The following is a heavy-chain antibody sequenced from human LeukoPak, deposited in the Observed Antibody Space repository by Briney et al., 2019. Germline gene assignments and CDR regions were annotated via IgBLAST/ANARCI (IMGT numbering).Heavy chain of an antibody. CDR1: GFYFSGYS. CDR2: INWNSGVI. Sequence: PGGSLRLSCAASGFYFSGYSMNWVRQAPGKGLEWVGGINWNSGVIAYGASVKGRSTISRDNARNSLYLQVDSLRFEDTALYYCAKDLAVGTTPRVYAFDVWGQGALVTVSS. V-gene: IGHV3-9*01. CDR3: AKDLAVGTTPRVYAFDV. J-gene: IGHJ3*01. D-gene: IGHD1/OR15-1a*01.